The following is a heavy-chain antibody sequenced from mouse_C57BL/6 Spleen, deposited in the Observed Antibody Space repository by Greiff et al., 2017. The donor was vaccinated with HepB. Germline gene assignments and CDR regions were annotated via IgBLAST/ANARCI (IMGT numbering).Heavy chain of an antibody. CDR3: AREGSGLYAMDY. CDR2: ISYDGSN. J-gene: IGHJ4*01. V-gene: IGHV3-6*01. CDR1: GYSITSGYY. Sequence: EVKLQESGPGLVKPSQSLSLTCSVTGYSITSGYYWNWIRQFPGNKLEWMGYISYDGSNNYNPSLKNRISITRDTSKNQFFLKLNSVTTEDTATYYCAREGSGLYAMDYWGQGTSVTVSS.